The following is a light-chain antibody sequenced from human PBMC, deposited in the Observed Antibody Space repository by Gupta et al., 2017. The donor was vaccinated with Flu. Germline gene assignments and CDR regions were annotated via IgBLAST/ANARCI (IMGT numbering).Light chain of an antibody. CDR3: RQARSFPIT. CDR1: QDISRW. V-gene: IGKV1-12*01. J-gene: IGKJ5*01. Sequence: DIQMTQSPSSVSASVGDRVSITCRASQDISRWLAWYQQKPGKAPKLLVYDTSSLQSGVPSRFSSTGSGTDFTLTISGLQPEDFATYYCRQARSFPITFGQGTQLENK. CDR2: DTS.